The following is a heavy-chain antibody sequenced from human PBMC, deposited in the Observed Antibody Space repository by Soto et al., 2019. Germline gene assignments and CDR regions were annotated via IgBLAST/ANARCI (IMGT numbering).Heavy chain of an antibody. CDR3: ARDPYSSSWVDY. CDR1: GGTFSSYS. CDR2: INPNSGGT. V-gene: IGHV1-2*02. D-gene: IGHD6-13*01. Sequence: ASVKVSCKASGGTFSSYSFSWVRQAPGQGLEWMGWINPNSGGTNYAQKFQGRVTMTRDTSISTAYMELSRLRSDDTVVYYCARDPYSSSWVDYWGQGTLVTVSS. J-gene: IGHJ4*02.